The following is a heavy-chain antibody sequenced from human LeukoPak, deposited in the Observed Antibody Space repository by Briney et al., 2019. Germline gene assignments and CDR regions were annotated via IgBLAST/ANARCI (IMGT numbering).Heavy chain of an antibody. J-gene: IGHJ4*02. V-gene: IGHV3-15*01. CDR2: IKSKTDGGTT. CDR1: GFTFSNAW. D-gene: IGHD2-2*01. CDR3: TTEWHQLQTKKDY. Sequence: GGSLRLSCAASGFTFSNAWMSWVRQAPGKGLEWVGRIKSKTDGGTTGYAAPVKGRFTISRDDSKNTLYLQMNSLKTEDTAVYYCTTEWHQLQTKKDYWGQGTLVTVSS.